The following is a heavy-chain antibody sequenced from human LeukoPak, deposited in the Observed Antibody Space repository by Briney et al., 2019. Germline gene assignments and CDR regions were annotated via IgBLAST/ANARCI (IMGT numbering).Heavy chain of an antibody. D-gene: IGHD1-26*01. V-gene: IGHV1-69*05. J-gene: IGHJ5*02. Sequence: ASVKVSCKASGGTFSSYAISWVRQAPGQGLEWMGGIIPIFGTANYAQKFQGRVTITTDESTSTAYMELSSLRSEDTAVYYCARSERDWFDPWGQGTLVTVSS. CDR1: GGTFSSYA. CDR3: ARSERDWFDP. CDR2: IIPIFGTA.